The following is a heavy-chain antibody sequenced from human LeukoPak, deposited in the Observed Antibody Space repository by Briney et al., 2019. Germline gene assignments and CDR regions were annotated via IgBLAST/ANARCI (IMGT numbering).Heavy chain of an antibody. Sequence: GGSLRLSCEASGFTISGYWMTWVRQAPGKGLEWVANIKRDESDKHYVDSVKGRFTISRDNAKNLLYLEMNSLRAEDTAIYYCARDLTPYCTNGVCFDAFDIWGQGTMVTVSP. V-gene: IGHV3-7*01. CDR3: ARDLTPYCTNGVCFDAFDI. J-gene: IGHJ3*02. D-gene: IGHD2-8*01. CDR1: GFTISGYW. CDR2: IKRDESDK.